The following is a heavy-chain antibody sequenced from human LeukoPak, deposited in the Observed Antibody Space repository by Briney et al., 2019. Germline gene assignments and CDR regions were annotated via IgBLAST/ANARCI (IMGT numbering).Heavy chain of an antibody. CDR1: GSTFTDYY. D-gene: IGHD1-26*01. J-gene: IGHJ4*02. CDR3: ATTMGAPYYFDS. V-gene: IGHV1-69-2*01. Sequence: VKVSCKLSGSTFTDYYMHWVQQAPGKGLEWMGLVDPEDGETIYAEKFQGRVTITADTSTVTAYMDLSSLRSEDTAVYYCATTMGAPYYFDSWGQGTLVTVSS. CDR2: VDPEDGET.